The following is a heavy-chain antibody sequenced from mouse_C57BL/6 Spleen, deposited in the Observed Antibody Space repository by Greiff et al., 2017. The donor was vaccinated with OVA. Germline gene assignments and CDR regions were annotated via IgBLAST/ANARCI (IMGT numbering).Heavy chain of an antibody. Sequence: EVKVVESGGGLVKPGGSLKLSCAASGFTFSSYAMSWVRQTPEKRLEWVATISDGGSYTYYPDNVKGRFTISRDNAKNNLYLQMSHLKSEDTAMYYCARDEGGLAYWGQGTLVTVSA. CDR3: ARDEGGLAY. V-gene: IGHV5-4*01. CDR1: GFTFSSYA. J-gene: IGHJ3*01. CDR2: ISDGGSYT.